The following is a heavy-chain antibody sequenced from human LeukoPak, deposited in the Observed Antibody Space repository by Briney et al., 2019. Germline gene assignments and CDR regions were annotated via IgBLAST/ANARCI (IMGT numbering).Heavy chain of an antibody. CDR1: GFTVSSNY. Sequence: PGGSLRLSCAASGFTVSSNYMSWVRQAPGKGLEWVSVIYNGGSTYYADSVKGRFTISRDNSKNTVYLQMNSLRAEDTAVYYCARDGEYSYGYGFDYWGQGTLVTVSS. CDR2: IYNGGST. V-gene: IGHV3-66*01. D-gene: IGHD5-18*01. J-gene: IGHJ4*02. CDR3: ARDGEYSYGYGFDY.